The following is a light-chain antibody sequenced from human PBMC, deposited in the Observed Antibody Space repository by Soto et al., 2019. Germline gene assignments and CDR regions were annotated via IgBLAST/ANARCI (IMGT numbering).Light chain of an antibody. J-gene: IGLJ3*02. CDR2: DVY. Sequence: QSALTQSRSVSGSPGQSVTISCTGTSSDVSWYQHHPGKAPKLMIYDVYKRPSGVPDRFSGSKSGNTASLTISGLQTEDEADFYCSSYAGGHVGVFGGGTKLTVL. V-gene: IGLV2-11*01. CDR1: SSDV. CDR3: SSYAGGHVGV.